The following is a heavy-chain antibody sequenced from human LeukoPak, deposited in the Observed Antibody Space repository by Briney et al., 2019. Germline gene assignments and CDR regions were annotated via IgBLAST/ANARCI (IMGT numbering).Heavy chain of an antibody. V-gene: IGHV3-66*02. CDR3: ARARLRYFDDPEYYFDY. Sequence: GGSLRLSCAASGFTVNSNYMSWVRQAPGKGLEWVSVTYSGGSTYYADSVKGRFTISRDNSKNTLYLQRNSLRAEDTAVYYCARARLRYFDDPEYYFDYWGQGTLVTVSS. D-gene: IGHD3-9*01. CDR1: GFTVNSNY. J-gene: IGHJ4*02. CDR2: TYSGGST.